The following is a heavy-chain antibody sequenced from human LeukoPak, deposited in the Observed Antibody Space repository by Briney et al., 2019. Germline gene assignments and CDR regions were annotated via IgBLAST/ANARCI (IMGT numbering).Heavy chain of an antibody. V-gene: IGHV1-2*02. CDR3: ASRDGDYDDYYYYGMDV. Sequence: GRSLRLSCAASGFTFSSYGMHWVRQAPGQGLEWMGWINPNSGGTNYAQKFQGRVTMTRDTSISTAYMELSRLRSDDTAVYYCASRDGDYDDYYYYGMDVWGQGTTVTVSS. J-gene: IGHJ6*02. D-gene: IGHD4-17*01. CDR2: INPNSGGT. CDR1: GFTFSSYG.